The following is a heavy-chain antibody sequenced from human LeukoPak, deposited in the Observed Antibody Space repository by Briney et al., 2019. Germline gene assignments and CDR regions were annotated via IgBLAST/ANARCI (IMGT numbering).Heavy chain of an antibody. CDR2: IYAGDSDT. Sequence: GESLKISCKGSGYSFTNYWIGWVRQMPGKGLEWMGIIYAGDSDTRYSPSFQGQVTISADKSIGTASLQWSSLKTSDTAMYYCARQAGGTGSGSYYVYWGQGTLVTVSS. CDR1: GYSFTNYW. D-gene: IGHD3-10*01. CDR3: ARQAGGTGSGSYYVY. V-gene: IGHV5-51*01. J-gene: IGHJ4*02.